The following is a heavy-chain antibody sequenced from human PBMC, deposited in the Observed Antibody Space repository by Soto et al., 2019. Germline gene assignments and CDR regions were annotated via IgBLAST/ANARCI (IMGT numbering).Heavy chain of an antibody. CDR2: MYHIGTT. V-gene: IGHV4-30-2*01. CDR3: AKGIHYYHSSGDSWFDP. Sequence: QMQLQESGSGLVKPSQTLSLTCTVSGGSINSGRYSWTWIRQPPGAGLEWIGHMYHIGTTYYNPSLNIRVTMSVDTSKTQFSLKLSSVTAADTAIYYCAKGIHYYHSSGDSWFDPWGQGTLVTVSS. J-gene: IGHJ5*02. CDR1: GGSINSGRYS. D-gene: IGHD3-22*01.